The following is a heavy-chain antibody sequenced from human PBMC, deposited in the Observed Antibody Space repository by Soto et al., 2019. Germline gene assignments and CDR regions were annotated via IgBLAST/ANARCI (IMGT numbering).Heavy chain of an antibody. Sequence: QVQLVESGGGVVQPGRSLRLSCAASGFTFSSYVMHWVRQAPGKGLEWLTIISHDGNNKYYADSVKGRFTISRDNSKNTLSLQMNSLRPEDTAVYYCAKVQYQPLFSYGMDVWGQGTTVTVS. J-gene: IGHJ6*02. V-gene: IGHV3-30*18. CDR2: ISHDGNNK. CDR3: AKVQYQPLFSYGMDV. CDR1: GFTFSSYV. D-gene: IGHD2-2*01.